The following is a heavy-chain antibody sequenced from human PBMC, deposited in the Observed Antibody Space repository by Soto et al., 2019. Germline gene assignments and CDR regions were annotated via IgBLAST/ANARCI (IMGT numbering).Heavy chain of an antibody. CDR3: AKVWTYYYSIDV. D-gene: IGHD2-21*01. J-gene: IGHJ6*03. CDR1: RFTFSSFA. Sequence: EVQLLESGGGLVQPGGSLRLSCAASRFTFSSFAMSWVRQAPGKGLEWVSGISAGGGSTYYADSVKGRFSISRDNSKNTVYLQMNSLRAEDTAVYHCAKVWTYYYSIDVWGKGTTVTVSS. V-gene: IGHV3-23*01. CDR2: ISAGGGST.